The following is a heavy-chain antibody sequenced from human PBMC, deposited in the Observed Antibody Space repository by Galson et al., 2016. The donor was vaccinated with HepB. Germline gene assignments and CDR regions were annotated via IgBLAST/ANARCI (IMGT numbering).Heavy chain of an antibody. CDR2: INHSGST. J-gene: IGHJ6*02. CDR1: GGSFSGYY. CDR3: ERGADDFSYYYHMDL. Sequence: ETLSLTCAVYGGSFSGYYWTWIRQPPGKGLEWIGEINHSGSTNYNPSLESRVTMSLDTSKNQFSLKLTSVTAADTAVYYGERGADDFSYYYHMDLWGQGTTFTVSS. V-gene: IGHV4-34*01.